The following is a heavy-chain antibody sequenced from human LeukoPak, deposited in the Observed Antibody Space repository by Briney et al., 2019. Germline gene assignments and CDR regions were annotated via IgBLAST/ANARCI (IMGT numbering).Heavy chain of an antibody. CDR3: ARPVYGGNPEAFDL. V-gene: IGHV4-39*01. CDR2: IYYSGST. D-gene: IGHD4-23*01. Sequence: SETLSLTCTVSGGSISSSSYYWGWIRQPPGKGLEWIGSIYYSGSTYYNPSLKSRVTISVDTSKNQFSLKLSSVTAADTAVYYCARPVYGGNPEAFDLWGQGTMVTVSS. CDR1: GGSISSSSYY. J-gene: IGHJ3*01.